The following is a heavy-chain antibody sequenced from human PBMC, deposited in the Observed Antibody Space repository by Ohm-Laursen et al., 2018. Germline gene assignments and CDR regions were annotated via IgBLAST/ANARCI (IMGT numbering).Heavy chain of an antibody. CDR2: VYFNGRA. CDR1: GDSMKDHHYDYF. Sequence: SDTLSLTCNVSGDSMKDHHYDYFWSWVRQPAGKGLEWLGRVYFNGRAFYKPSFMSRLSMSIDQSNRQFSLTLTSVIAADTAVYFCAKEAFHLDTWGPGTLVTVSS. V-gene: IGHV4-4*07. CDR3: AKEAFHLDT. J-gene: IGHJ5*02. D-gene: IGHD2-21*01.